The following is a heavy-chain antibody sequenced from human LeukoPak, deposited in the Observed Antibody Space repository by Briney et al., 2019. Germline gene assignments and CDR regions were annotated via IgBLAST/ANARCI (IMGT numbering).Heavy chain of an antibody. D-gene: IGHD3-22*01. J-gene: IGHJ4*02. CDR2: ISYDGSNK. CDR3: ASLYDSSGYPSFYYFDY. Sequence: SGGSLRLSCAASGFTFSSYAMHWVRQAPGKGLEWVAVISYDGSNKYYADSVKGRFTISRDNSKNTLYLQMNSLRAEDTAVYYCASLYDSSGYPSFYYFDYWGQGTLVTVSS. CDR1: GFTFSSYA. V-gene: IGHV3-30-3*01.